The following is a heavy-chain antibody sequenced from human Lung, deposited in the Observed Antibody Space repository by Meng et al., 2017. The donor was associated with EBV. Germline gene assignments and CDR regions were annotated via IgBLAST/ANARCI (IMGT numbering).Heavy chain of an antibody. CDR3: ARMATSVFYL. D-gene: IGHD5-24*01. V-gene: IGHV6-1*01. J-gene: IGHJ2*01. Sequence: HGQLQQTGPGLGKPAQTLALACVISGDSVSSSSAAWTWSRQSPSRGLELRGRTYYRSKWENDYAIFVKSGITINPDTSKNQFSLHFCSVPPVVPAVSSCARMATSVFYLWGRGTLVPVSS. CDR2: TYYRSKWEN. CDR1: GDSVSSSSAA.